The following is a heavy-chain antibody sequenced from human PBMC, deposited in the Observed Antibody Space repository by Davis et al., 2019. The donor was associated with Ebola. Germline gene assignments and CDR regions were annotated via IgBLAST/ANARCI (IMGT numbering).Heavy chain of an antibody. D-gene: IGHD2-15*01. CDR3: ARGPHCSGGSCYGIYYYYGMDV. Sequence: GGSLRLSCAASGFTFSDHYMDWVRQAPGKGLEWVGRTRNKANSYTTEYAASVKGRFTISRDDSKNSLYLQMNSLKTEDTAVYYCARGPHCSGGSCYGIYYYYGMDVWGQGTTVTVSS. V-gene: IGHV3-72*01. CDR1: GFTFSDHY. CDR2: TRNKANSYTT. J-gene: IGHJ6*02.